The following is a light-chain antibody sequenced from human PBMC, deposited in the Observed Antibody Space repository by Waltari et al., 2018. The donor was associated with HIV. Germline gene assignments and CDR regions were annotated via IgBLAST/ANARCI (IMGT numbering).Light chain of an antibody. CDR1: SSDIGSYDY. CDR2: DVN. J-gene: IGLJ2*01. Sequence: HSALTQPPSVSGSPGQSVTISCTGTSSDIGSYDYVSWFQKFPGRAPKLLIFDVNKRPSGVPDRFSGFKSGDTASLTISGLQPDDESDYFCSSYGGVASYLIFGGGTTLTVL. V-gene: IGLV2-11*01. CDR3: SSYGGVASYLI.